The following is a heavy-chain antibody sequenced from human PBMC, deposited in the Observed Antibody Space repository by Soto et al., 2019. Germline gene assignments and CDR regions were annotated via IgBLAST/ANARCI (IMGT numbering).Heavy chain of an antibody. D-gene: IGHD3-10*01. Sequence: GGSLRLSCAAAGFTFSSYGMHWVRQAPGKGLEWVAVIWYDGSNKYYADSVKGRFTISRDNSKTTLYLQMNSLRAEDTAVYYGAREGLWFGARGNYFDYWGQGTLVTV. CDR1: GFTFSSYG. V-gene: IGHV3-33*01. J-gene: IGHJ4*02. CDR3: AREGLWFGARGNYFDY. CDR2: IWYDGSNK.